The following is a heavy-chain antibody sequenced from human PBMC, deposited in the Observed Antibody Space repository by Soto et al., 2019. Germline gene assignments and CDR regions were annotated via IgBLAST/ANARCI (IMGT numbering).Heavy chain of an antibody. CDR1: GFTFNNYG. CDR2: IWYDASHK. V-gene: IGHV3-33*01. CDR3: ARDKTFGGTIGSAFDS. J-gene: IGHJ4*02. Sequence: QVQVVESGGGVVQPGTSLRLSCAASGFTFNNYGMHWVRQAPGKGLEWVAVIWYDASHKYYADSVKGRFTISRDNSKNKLYLQMSSLRGEDTAVYYCARDKTFGGTIGSAFDSGGQGTLVTVSS. D-gene: IGHD3-16*01.